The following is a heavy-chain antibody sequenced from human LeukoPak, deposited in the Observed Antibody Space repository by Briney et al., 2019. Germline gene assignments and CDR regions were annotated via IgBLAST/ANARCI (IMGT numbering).Heavy chain of an antibody. D-gene: IGHD5-12*01. CDR3: AKGLPYTGYDYWFDP. CDR1: GFTFSGAW. CDR2: IREDGTEK. Sequence: PGGSLRLSCTASGFTFSGAWMTWVRQAPGKGLEWVANIREDGTEKNYVDSVKGRFTISRDNSKNTLYMQMNSLRAADTAVYYCAKGLPYTGYDYWFDPWGQGTLVTVSS. V-gene: IGHV3-7*03. J-gene: IGHJ5*02.